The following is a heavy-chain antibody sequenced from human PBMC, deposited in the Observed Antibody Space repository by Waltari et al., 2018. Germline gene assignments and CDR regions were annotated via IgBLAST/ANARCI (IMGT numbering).Heavy chain of an antibody. CDR3: ARGGPTWNYYFHMDV. V-gene: IGHV3-9*03. D-gene: IGHD3-3*01. CDR1: VFNFDDYA. J-gene: IGHJ6*03. Sequence: EVQLVESGGDLVQPGGSLRLSCAASVFNFDDYAMHWVRQAPGKGLEWVSFITWNAVNVAYADSVKGRFTISRDNTRNSLYLQMNSLRADDMALYYCARGGPTWNYYFHMDVWGKGTTVTVSS. CDR2: ITWNAVNV.